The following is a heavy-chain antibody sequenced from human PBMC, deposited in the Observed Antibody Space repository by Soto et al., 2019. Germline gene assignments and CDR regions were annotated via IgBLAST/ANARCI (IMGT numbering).Heavy chain of an antibody. D-gene: IGHD6-13*01. CDR2: ISDSGST. CDR3: ARASIAAAGIHY. J-gene: IGHJ4*02. V-gene: IGHV4-61*01. CDR1: GGSVSSGSYY. Sequence: QVQLQESGPGLVKPSETLSLTCTVSGGSVSSGSYYWSWIRQPPGKGLEWIGYISDSGSTNYKSSLKSRVTISVDTSKNQFSLKLSSMTAADTTVYYCARASIAAAGIHYWGQGTLVTVSS.